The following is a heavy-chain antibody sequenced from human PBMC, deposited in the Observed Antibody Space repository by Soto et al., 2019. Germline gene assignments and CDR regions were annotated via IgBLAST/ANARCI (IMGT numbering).Heavy chain of an antibody. CDR2: ITYDGSSK. J-gene: IGHJ4*02. CDR1: GFTFSSYA. D-gene: IGHD6-19*01. CDR3: ARAGSSGTIDY. V-gene: IGHV3-30-3*01. Sequence: GGSLRLSCAASGFTFSSYAMSWVRQAPGKGLEWVSVITYDGSSKYYADSVKGRFTISRDNSKNTLYLQMNSLRADDTAVYYCARAGSSGTIDYWGQGTLVTVSS.